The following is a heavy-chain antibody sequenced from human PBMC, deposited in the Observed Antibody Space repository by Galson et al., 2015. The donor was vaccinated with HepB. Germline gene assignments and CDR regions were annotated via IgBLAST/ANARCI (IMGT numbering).Heavy chain of an antibody. V-gene: IGHV4-59*01. CDR1: GGSISSYY. CDR2: IYYSGST. Sequence: ETLSLTCTVSGGSISSYYWSWIRQPPGKGLEWIGYIYYSGSTNYNPSLKSRVTISVDTSKNQFSLKLSSVTAADTAVYYCARRSTGGNWFDPWGQGTLVTVSS. J-gene: IGHJ5*02. D-gene: IGHD2-2*01. CDR3: ARRSTGGNWFDP.